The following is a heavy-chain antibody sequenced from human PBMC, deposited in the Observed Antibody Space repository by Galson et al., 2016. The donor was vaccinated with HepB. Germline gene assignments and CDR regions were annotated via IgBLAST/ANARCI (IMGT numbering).Heavy chain of an antibody. CDR2: ILHRGST. J-gene: IGHJ4*02. D-gene: IGHD4-17*01. V-gene: IGHV4-4*02. CDR1: GGSITSSSW. CDR3: ARGGDYGDYAFDY. Sequence: ETLSLTCAVSGGSITSSSWWSWVRQPPGKGLEWIGEILHRGSTNYNPSLKSRVTISVDKSKNQFSLKLNSVTAADTAVYYCARGGDYGDYAFDYWGQGTLVTVSS.